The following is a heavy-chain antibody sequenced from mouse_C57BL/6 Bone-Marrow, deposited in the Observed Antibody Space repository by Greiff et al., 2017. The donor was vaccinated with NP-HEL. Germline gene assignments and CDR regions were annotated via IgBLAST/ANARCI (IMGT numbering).Heavy chain of an antibody. CDR1: GFTFSSYA. V-gene: IGHV5-4*03. CDR2: ISDGGSYT. Sequence: EVKLMESGGGLVKPGGSLKLSCAASGFTFSSYAMSWVRQTPEKRLEWVATISDGGSYTYYPDNVKGRFTISRDNAKNNLYLQMSHLKSEDTAMYYCARALYYGSSYNFDYWGQGTTLTVSS. D-gene: IGHD1-1*01. CDR3: ARALYYGSSYNFDY. J-gene: IGHJ2*01.